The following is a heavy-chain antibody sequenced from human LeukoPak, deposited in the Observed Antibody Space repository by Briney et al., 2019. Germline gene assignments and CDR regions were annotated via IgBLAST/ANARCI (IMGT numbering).Heavy chain of an antibody. CDR3: AATPVYSSSWLNYFDY. CDR1: GGSISSYY. D-gene: IGHD6-13*01. V-gene: IGHV4-4*07. Sequence: LETLSLTCTVSGGSISSYYWSWIRQPAGKGLEWIGRIYTSGSTNYNPSLKSRVTMSVDTSKNQFSLKLSSVTAADTAVYYCAATPVYSSSWLNYFDYWGQGTLVTVSS. CDR2: IYTSGST. J-gene: IGHJ4*02.